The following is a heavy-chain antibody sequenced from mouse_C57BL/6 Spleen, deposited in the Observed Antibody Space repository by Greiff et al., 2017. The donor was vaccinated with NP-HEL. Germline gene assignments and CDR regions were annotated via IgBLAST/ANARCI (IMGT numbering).Heavy chain of an antibody. J-gene: IGHJ1*03. V-gene: IGHV5-17*01. CDR3: ARWSSYWYFDV. CDR2: ISSGSSTI. D-gene: IGHD1-1*01. CDR1: GFTFSDYG. Sequence: LMESGGGLVKPGGSLKLSCAASGFTFSDYGMHWVRQAPEKGLEWVAYISSGSSTIYYADTVKGRFTISRDNAKNTLFLQMTRLRSEDTAMYYCARWSSYWYFDVWGTGTTVTVSS.